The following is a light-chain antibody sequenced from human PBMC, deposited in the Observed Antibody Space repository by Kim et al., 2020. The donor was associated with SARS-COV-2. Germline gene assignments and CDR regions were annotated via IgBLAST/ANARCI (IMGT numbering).Light chain of an antibody. V-gene: IGKV3-20*01. CDR1: QSVSSSY. J-gene: IGKJ2*01. Sequence: PGERATRSCRASQSVSSSYLAWYQQKPGQPPRLRIYGASSRATGIPDRFSGSGCGTDFTLTISRLEPEDFSLYFCQHYGPSPPYTCGKGTKLEI. CDR2: GAS. CDR3: QHYGPSPPYT.